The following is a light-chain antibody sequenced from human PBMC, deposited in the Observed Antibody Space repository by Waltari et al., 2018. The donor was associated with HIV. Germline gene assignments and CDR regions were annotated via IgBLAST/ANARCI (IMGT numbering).Light chain of an antibody. Sequence: QSALTPPPSASGSLGQSVTISCTGSSSDIGASDSVSWFQQHPNNAPKLLLYEVSKRPSGVPDRFSGSRSGETAFLSVSGLQPDDTAAYFCSSYGDNIRVLFGGGTNLTVL. J-gene: IGLJ2*01. V-gene: IGLV2-8*01. CDR3: SSYGDNIRVL. CDR1: SSDIGASDS. CDR2: EVS.